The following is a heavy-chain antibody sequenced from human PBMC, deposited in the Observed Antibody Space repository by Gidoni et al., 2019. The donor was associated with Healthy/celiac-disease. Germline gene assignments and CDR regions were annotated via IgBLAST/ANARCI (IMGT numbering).Heavy chain of an antibody. CDR3: ATKYGSGSYNWFDP. J-gene: IGHJ5*02. D-gene: IGHD3-10*01. Sequence: QVQLQQWGAGLLKPSETLSLTCAVYGGSFSGYYWSWIRQPPGKGLEWIGEINHSGSTNYNPSLKSRVTISVDTSKNQFSLKLSSVTAADTAVYYCATKYGSGSYNWFDPWGQGTLVTVSS. CDR1: GGSFSGYY. CDR2: INHSGST. V-gene: IGHV4-34*01.